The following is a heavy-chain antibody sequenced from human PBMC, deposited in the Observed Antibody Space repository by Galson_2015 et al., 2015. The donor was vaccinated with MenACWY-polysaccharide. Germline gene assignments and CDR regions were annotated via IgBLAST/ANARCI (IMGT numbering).Heavy chain of an antibody. CDR2: ISYDGTNK. CDR1: GFTFSSYA. V-gene: IGHV3-30-3*01. CDR3: ARDYCDRTTCLPGFDY. J-gene: IGHJ4*02. D-gene: IGHD2-2*01. Sequence: SLRLSCAGSGFTFSSYAMHWVRQAPGKGLAWVAVISYDGTNKYYADSVKGRFTISRGNSKKTLSLQMSGLRPEDSAIFYCARDYCDRTTCLPGFDYWGQGTLVTVSS.